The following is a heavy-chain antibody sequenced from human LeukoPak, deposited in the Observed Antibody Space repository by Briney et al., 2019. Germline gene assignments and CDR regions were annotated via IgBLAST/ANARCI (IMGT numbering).Heavy chain of an antibody. CDR1: GFTFGDYA. CDR3: TRAPGYSYGYKPLDY. D-gene: IGHD5-18*01. V-gene: IGHV3-49*03. Sequence: GGSLRLSCTASGFTFGDYAMSWFRQAPGKGLGWVGFIRSKAYGGTTEYAASVKGRFTISRDDSKSIAYLQMNSLKTEDTAVYYCTRAPGYSYGYKPLDYWGQGTLVTVSS. J-gene: IGHJ4*02. CDR2: IRSKAYGGTT.